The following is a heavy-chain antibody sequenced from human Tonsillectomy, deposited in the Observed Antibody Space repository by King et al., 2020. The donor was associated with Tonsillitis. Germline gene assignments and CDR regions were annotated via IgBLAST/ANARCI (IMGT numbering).Heavy chain of an antibody. CDR3: AREYYQYSFDP. CDR1: VGSISSGSYY. V-gene: IGHV4-61*02. CDR2: IYYNGRT. Sequence: QLQESGPGLVKPSQTLSLTCTVSVGSISSGSYYWSWIRQPAGKGLEWIGRIYYNGRTNYNPSLKSRVTISIDTSKNQFSLNLSSVTAADTAVYYCAREYYQYSFDPWGQGTQVTVSS. D-gene: IGHD3-10*01. J-gene: IGHJ5*02.